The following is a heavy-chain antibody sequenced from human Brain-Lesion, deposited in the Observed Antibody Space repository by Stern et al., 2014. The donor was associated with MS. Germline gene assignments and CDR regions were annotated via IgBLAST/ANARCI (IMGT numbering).Heavy chain of an antibody. V-gene: IGHV3-73*01. CDR2: IGNKANNYAT. CDR3: TRTRAYYYYGMDV. Sequence: EVQLVESGGGLVQPGGSLKLSCAASGLTFTASALHWVRQASGQGLEWVGHIGNKANNYATAYAESVKGRVTISRDDSKNTAYLQMNSLKSEDTAVYYCTRTRAYYYYGMDVWGQGTTVTVSS. CDR1: GLTFTASA. J-gene: IGHJ6*02.